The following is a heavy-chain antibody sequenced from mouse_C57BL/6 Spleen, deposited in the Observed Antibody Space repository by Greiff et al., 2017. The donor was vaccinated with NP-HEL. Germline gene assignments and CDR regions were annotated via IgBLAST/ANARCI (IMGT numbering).Heavy chain of an antibody. CDR2: IYPGDGDT. J-gene: IGHJ2*01. D-gene: IGHD2-4*01. V-gene: IGHV1-80*01. CDR3: ARRGDYDYFDY. Sequence: QVQLKQSGAELVKPGASVKISCKASGYAFSSYWMNWVKQRPGKGLEWIGQIYPGDGDTNYNGKFKGKATLTADKSSSTAYMQLSSLTSEDSAVYFCARRGDYDYFDYWGQGTTLTVSS. CDR1: GYAFSSYW.